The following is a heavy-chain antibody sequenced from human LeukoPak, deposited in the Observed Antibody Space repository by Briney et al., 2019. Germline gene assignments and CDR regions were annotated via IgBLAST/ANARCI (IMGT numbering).Heavy chain of an antibody. CDR1: GFTFSTYG. Sequence: GGSLRLSCAASGFTFSTYGMHWVRQAPGKGLQWVAVILNDGSRTYYADSVKGRFTISRDTSKNTLYLQMNSLRAEDTAVYFCAKDFDSSGSSYWGQGTLVTVSS. V-gene: IGHV3-30*18. J-gene: IGHJ4*02. CDR2: ILNDGSRT. D-gene: IGHD3-22*01. CDR3: AKDFDSSGSSY.